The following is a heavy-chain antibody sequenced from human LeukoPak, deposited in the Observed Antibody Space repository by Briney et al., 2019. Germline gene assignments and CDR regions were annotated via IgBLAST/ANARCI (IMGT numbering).Heavy chain of an antibody. V-gene: IGHV3-21*01. D-gene: IGHD6-6*01. CDR1: GFTFSSHS. J-gene: IGHJ6*03. CDR3: ARGGLYSSSSYYYYMDV. Sequence: GGSLRLSCAASGFTFSSHSMNRVRQAPGKGLEWVSSISSSSSYIYYADSVKGRFTISRDNAKNSLYLQMNSLRAEDTAVYYCARGGLYSSSSYYYYMDVWGKGTTVTVSS. CDR2: ISSSSSYI.